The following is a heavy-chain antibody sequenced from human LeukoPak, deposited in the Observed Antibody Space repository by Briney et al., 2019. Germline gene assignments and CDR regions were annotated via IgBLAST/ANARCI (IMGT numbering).Heavy chain of an antibody. CDR2: INPNSGGT. J-gene: IGHJ4*02. CDR3: ARAFFNSGFDY. Sequence: ASVTVSCKASGYTFTVYYVHWLRQAPGQGLTWMGWINPNSGGTDYAQQYQGRVTLTRDTSISTAYMELSSLTFDDSAVYYCARAFFNSGFDYWGQGTLVTVSS. CDR1: GYTFTVYY. V-gene: IGHV1-2*02. D-gene: IGHD3-3*02.